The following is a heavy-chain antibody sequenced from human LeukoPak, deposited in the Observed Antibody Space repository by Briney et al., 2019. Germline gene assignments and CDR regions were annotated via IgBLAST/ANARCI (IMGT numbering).Heavy chain of an antibody. CDR3: ARLRGGYDILTGYFDY. CDR2: IYPGESET. CDR1: GYSFSNYW. D-gene: IGHD3-9*01. J-gene: IGHJ4*02. Sequence: GESLKISCKGSGYSFSNYWIGWVRQMPGKGLEWMGIIYPGESETRCSPSVQGQVTISADKSITTAYLQWSSLKASDTAMYYCARLRGGYDILTGYFDYWGQGTLVTVSS. V-gene: IGHV5-51*01.